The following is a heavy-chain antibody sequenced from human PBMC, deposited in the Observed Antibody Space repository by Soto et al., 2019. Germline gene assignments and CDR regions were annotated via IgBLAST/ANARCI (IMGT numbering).Heavy chain of an antibody. CDR3: ARTAGYDFWSAAYYYYGMDV. J-gene: IGHJ6*02. V-gene: IGHV4-34*01. D-gene: IGHD3-3*01. CDR1: CGSFSGYY. CDR2: INHSGST. Sequence: SETLSLTCAVYCGSFSGYYWSWIRQPPGKGLEWIGEINHSGSTNYNPSLKSRVTISVDTSKNQFSLKLSSVTAADTAVYYCARTAGYDFWSAAYYYYGMDVWGQGTTVTVSS.